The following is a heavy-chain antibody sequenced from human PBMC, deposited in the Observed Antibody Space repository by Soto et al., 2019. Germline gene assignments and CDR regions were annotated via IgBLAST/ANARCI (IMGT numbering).Heavy chain of an antibody. CDR1: GFTFSSYS. CDR2: ISRSSRTI. J-gene: IGHJ3*02. D-gene: IGHD2-2*01. Sequence: EVQLVESGGGWVQTGGSLRLSCAASGFTFSSYSMNWVRQAPGKGLEWVSYISRSSRTIYYADSEKGRFTISRDNANNSLYLQMHSLRAEDTAVYYCASIIVVVPAASQDAFYIWCQGTMVTVSS. CDR3: ASIIVVVPAASQDAFYI. V-gene: IGHV3-48*01.